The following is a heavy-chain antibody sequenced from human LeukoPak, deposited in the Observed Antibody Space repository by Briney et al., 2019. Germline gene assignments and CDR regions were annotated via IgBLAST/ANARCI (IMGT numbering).Heavy chain of an antibody. Sequence: GGSLRLSCAASGFSFSSYAMSWVRQAPGKGLEWVSAISKSGDSTFYADSVKGRFTISRDNSQNTLYVQMDSLRAEDTAIYYCANEYSKGDVWGQGTTVTVSS. J-gene: IGHJ3*01. CDR2: ISKSGDST. CDR1: GFSFSSYA. V-gene: IGHV3-23*01. CDR3: ANEYSKGDV. D-gene: IGHD4-11*01.